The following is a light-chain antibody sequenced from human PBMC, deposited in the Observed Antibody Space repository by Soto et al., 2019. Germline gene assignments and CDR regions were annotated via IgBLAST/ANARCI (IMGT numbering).Light chain of an antibody. Sequence: EIVLTQSPCTLSLSPGERATLSCRASQSVSSSYLAWYQQKPGQPPRLLIYGASTRATGIPARFSGSGSGTEFTLTISSLQSEDFAVYYCQQYKTWPLAFGGGTKVDIK. J-gene: IGKJ4*01. V-gene: IGKV3-15*01. CDR1: QSVSSSY. CDR2: GAS. CDR3: QQYKTWPLA.